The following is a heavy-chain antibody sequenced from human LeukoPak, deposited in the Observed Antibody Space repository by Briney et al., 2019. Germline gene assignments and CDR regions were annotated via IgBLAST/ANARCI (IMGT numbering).Heavy chain of an antibody. CDR1: GFTFSSYG. V-gene: IGHV3-30*02. Sequence: GGSLRLSCAASGFTFSSYGMHWVRQAPGKGLEWVAFIRYDGSNKYYADSVKGRFTISRDNSKNTLYLQMNSLRAEDTAVYYCAKAGTSVAGYPEYFQHWGQGTLVTVSS. CDR2: IRYDGSNK. D-gene: IGHD6-19*01. J-gene: IGHJ1*01. CDR3: AKAGTSVAGYPEYFQH.